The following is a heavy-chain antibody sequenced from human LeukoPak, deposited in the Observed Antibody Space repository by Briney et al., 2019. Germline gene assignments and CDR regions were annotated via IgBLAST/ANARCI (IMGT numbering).Heavy chain of an antibody. CDR3: ATGHTTAMVTLDY. J-gene: IGHJ4*02. CDR2: INHSGST. CDR1: GGSFSGYY. D-gene: IGHD5-18*01. Sequence: ETLSLTCAVYGGSFSGYYWSWIRQPPGKGLEWIGEINHSGSTNYNPSLKSRVTISVDTSMNQFSLKLSSVTAADTAVYYCATGHTTAMVTLDYWGQGTLVTVSS. V-gene: IGHV4-34*01.